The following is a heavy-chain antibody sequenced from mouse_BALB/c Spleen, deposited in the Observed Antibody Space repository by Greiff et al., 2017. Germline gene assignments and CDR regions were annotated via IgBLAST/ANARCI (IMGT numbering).Heavy chain of an antibody. D-gene: IGHD2-3*01. CDR2: ISDGGSYT. CDR3: ARDYDGYSWFAY. CDR1: GFTFSDYY. Sequence: EVMLVESGGGLVKPGGSLKLSCAASGFTFSDYYMYWVRQTPEKRLEWVATISDGGSYTYYPDSVKGRFTISRDNAKNNLYLQMSSLKSEDTAMYYCARDYDGYSWFAYWGQGTLVTVSA. J-gene: IGHJ3*01. V-gene: IGHV5-4*02.